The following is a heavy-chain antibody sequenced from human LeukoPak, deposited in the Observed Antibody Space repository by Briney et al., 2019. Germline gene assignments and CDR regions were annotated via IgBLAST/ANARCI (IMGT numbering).Heavy chain of an antibody. CDR3: ARDGYCSSTSCNYYYYYGMDV. CDR2: ISAYNGNT. J-gene: IGHJ6*02. CDR1: GYTFTSYG. V-gene: IGHV1-18*01. D-gene: IGHD2-2*03. Sequence: ASVKVSRKASGYTFTSYGISWARQAPGQGLEWMGWISAYNGNTNYAQKLQGRVTMTTDTSASTAYMELRSLRSDDTAVYYCARDGYCSSTSCNYYYYYGMDVWGQGTTVTVSS.